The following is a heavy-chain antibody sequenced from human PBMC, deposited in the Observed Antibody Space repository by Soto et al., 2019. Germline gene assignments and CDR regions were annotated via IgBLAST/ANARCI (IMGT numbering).Heavy chain of an antibody. J-gene: IGHJ4*02. CDR1: GYTLTELS. CDR2: ISAYNGNT. V-gene: IGHV1-18*01. CDR3: ARGGEQWLATFXY. Sequence: ASVKVSCKVSGYTLTELSMHWVRQAPGKGLEWMGWISAYNGNTNYAQKLQGRVTMTTDTSTSTAYMELRSLRSDDTAVYYCARGGEQWLATFXYWGQGTLVTVSS. D-gene: IGHD6-19*01.